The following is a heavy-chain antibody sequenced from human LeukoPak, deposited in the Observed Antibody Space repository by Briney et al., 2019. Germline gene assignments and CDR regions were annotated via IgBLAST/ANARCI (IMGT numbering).Heavy chain of an antibody. CDR3: AKLIVGATNDAFDI. V-gene: IGHV3-33*06. J-gene: IGHJ3*02. CDR2: IWYDGSNK. D-gene: IGHD1-26*01. CDR1: GFTFSSYG. Sequence: GGSLRLXCAASGFTFSSYGMHWVRQAPGKGLEWVAVIWYDGSNKYYADSVKGRFTISRDNSKNTLYLQMNSLRAEDTAVYYCAKLIVGATNDAFDIWGQGTMVTVSS.